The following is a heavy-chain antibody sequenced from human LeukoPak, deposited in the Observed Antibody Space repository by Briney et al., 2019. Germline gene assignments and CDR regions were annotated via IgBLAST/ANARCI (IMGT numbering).Heavy chain of an antibody. Sequence: PSDTLSLTCTVSGGSISYYYWSWIRQPPGKGLKWIGRIYTSGSTNYNPSLKSRVTMSVDTSKNQFSLKLSSVTAADTAVYYCARGVSPGIAAAGTDASARTHYYYYMDVWGKGTTVTVSS. V-gene: IGHV4-4*07. CDR3: ARGVSPGIAAAGTDASARTHYYYYMDV. CDR1: GGSISYYY. J-gene: IGHJ6*03. D-gene: IGHD6-13*01. CDR2: IYTSGST.